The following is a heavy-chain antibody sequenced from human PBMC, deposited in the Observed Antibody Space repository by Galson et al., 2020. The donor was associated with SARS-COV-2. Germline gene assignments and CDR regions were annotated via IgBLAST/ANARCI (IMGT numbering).Heavy chain of an antibody. CDR2: IYHSGPT. Sequence: SETLSLTSTVSGYSISSGYYWGWIRQHPGKGLQWIGSIYHSGPTYYKPSLKSRVTISVDTSKNQFSMRLTSVTASDTAVYYCARPYCTTGVCFAAGDSFDIWGQGTMVTVSS. CDR3: ARPYCTTGVCFAAGDSFDI. V-gene: IGHV4-38-2*02. CDR1: GYSISSGYY. J-gene: IGHJ3*02. D-gene: IGHD2-8*01.